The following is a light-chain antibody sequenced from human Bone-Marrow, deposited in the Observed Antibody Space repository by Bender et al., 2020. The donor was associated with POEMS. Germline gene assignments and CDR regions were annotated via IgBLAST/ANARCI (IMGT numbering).Light chain of an antibody. Sequence: SYGLTQPPSVSVSPGHTANITCSGDQLGDQYASWYQLKPGQSPVLVIYEDNKRPSGIPERFSGSNSGNIATLTISGTQALDEADYYWQAWHTSSVVFGGGTELTVL. J-gene: IGLJ2*01. V-gene: IGLV3-1*01. CDR2: EDN. CDR1: QLGDQY. CDR3: QAWHTSSVV.